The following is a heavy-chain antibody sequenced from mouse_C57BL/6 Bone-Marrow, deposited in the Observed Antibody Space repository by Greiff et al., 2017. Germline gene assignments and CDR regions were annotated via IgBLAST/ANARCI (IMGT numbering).Heavy chain of an antibody. CDR3: ARHVYLFDY. D-gene: IGHD1-1*01. CDR1: GYTFTSYW. CDR2: IDPSDSYT. Sequence: QVQLQQPGAELVRPGTSVKLSCKASGYTFTSYWMHWVKQRPGQGLEWIGVIDPSDSYTNYNQKFKGKATLTVDTSSSTAYMQLSSLTSEDSAVYYCARHVYLFDYWGQGTTLTVSS. V-gene: IGHV1-59*01. J-gene: IGHJ2*01.